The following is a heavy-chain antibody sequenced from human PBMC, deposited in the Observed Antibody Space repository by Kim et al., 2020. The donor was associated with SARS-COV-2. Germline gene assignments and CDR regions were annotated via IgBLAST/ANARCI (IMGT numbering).Heavy chain of an antibody. CDR3: ARTYSSSWYVGSSWFDP. J-gene: IGHJ5*02. CDR1: GGTFSSYA. D-gene: IGHD6-13*01. V-gene: IGHV1-69*04. CDR2: IIPILGIA. Sequence: SVKVSCKASGGTFSSYAISWVRQAPGQGLEWMGRIIPILGIANYAQKFQGRVTITADKSTSTAYMELSSLRSEDTAVYYCARTYSSSWYVGSSWFDPWGQGTLVTVSS.